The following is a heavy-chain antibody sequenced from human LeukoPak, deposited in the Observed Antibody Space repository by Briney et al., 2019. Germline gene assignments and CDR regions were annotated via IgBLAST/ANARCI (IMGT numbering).Heavy chain of an antibody. CDR1: GFTVSSNY. V-gene: IGHV3-53*01. J-gene: IGHJ3*02. CDR2: IYSGGNT. CDR3: ARADSFDI. Sequence: GGSLRLSCAASGFTVSSNYMSWVRQAPGKGLEWVSVIYSGGNTYYPDSVKGRFTISRDNSKNTLYLQMNSLRAEDTAVYYCARADSFDIWGQGTMVTVS.